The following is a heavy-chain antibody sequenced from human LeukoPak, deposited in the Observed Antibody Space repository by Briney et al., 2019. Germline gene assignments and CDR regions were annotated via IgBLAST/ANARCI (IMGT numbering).Heavy chain of an antibody. CDR3: ARTRYYDYVWGSYRYEDY. CDR1: GGTFSSYA. V-gene: IGHV1-69*05. Sequence: SVKVSCKASGGTFSSYAISWVRQAPGQGLEWMGRIIPIFGTANYAQKFQGRVAITTDESTSTAYMELSSLRSEDTAVCYCARTRYYDYVWGSYRYEDYWGQGTLVTVSS. CDR2: IIPIFGTA. D-gene: IGHD3-16*02. J-gene: IGHJ4*02.